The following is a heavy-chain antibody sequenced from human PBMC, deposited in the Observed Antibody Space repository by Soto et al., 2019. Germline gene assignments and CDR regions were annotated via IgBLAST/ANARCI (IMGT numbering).Heavy chain of an antibody. J-gene: IGHJ4*02. CDR1: AFTFSSYG. D-gene: IGHD1-26*01. Sequence: EVQLLESGGDLVQPGGSLRLSCAASAFTFSSYGMNWVRKAPGKGLEWVSAISASGGNTYYADSVKGRFTIARDNSKNILYLQMTSLRFEDTALYYCAKETGHRGAYDYWGQGTLVTVSS. CDR2: ISASGGNT. CDR3: AKETGHRGAYDY. V-gene: IGHV3-23*01.